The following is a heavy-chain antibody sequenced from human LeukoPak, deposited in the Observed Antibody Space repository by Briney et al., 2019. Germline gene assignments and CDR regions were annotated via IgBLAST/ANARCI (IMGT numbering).Heavy chain of an antibody. CDR2: IWYDGSNK. J-gene: IGHJ4*02. Sequence: GGSLRLSCAASGFTFSSYGMHWVRQAPGKGLEWVAVIWYDGSNKYYADSVKGRFTISRDNSNNTLYLQMNSLRAEDTALYHCASTGRGYYDSIDYWGQGTLVTVSS. CDR3: ASTGRGYYDSIDY. CDR1: GFTFSSYG. D-gene: IGHD3-22*01. V-gene: IGHV3-33*01.